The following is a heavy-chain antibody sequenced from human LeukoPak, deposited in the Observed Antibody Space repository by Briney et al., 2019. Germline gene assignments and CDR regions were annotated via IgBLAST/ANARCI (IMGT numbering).Heavy chain of an antibody. CDR1: GFTFSSYA. Sequence: GGSLRLSCAASGFTFSSYAMSWVRQAPGKGLEWVSAISGSGGSTYYADSVKGRFTISRDNSKNTLYLQMNSLRAEDTAVFYCAKMPCGGDCYYFDYWGQGTLVTVSS. D-gene: IGHD2-21*02. J-gene: IGHJ4*02. V-gene: IGHV3-23*01. CDR3: AKMPCGGDCYYFDY. CDR2: ISGSGGST.